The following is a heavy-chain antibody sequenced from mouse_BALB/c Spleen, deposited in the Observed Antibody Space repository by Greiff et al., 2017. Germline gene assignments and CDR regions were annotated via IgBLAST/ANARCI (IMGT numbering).Heavy chain of an antibody. J-gene: IGHJ3*01. CDR3: ARWDRYDGGAWFAY. CDR2: IYPGSGST. Sequence: QVQLQQSGPELVKPGASVKMSCKASGYTFTDYVISWVKQRTGQGLEWIGEIYPGSGSTYYNEKFKGKATLTADKSSNTAYMQLSSLTSEDSAVYFCARWDRYDGGAWFAYWGQETLVTVSA. CDR1: GYTFTDYV. V-gene: IGHV1-77*01. D-gene: IGHD2-14*01.